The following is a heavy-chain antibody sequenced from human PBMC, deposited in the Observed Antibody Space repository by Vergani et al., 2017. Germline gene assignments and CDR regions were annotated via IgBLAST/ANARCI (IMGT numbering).Heavy chain of an antibody. CDR3: VKDIAASGNYWYFDL. CDR1: GFTFSSFA. D-gene: IGHD6-13*01. CDR2: ITGSGVST. J-gene: IGHJ2*01. V-gene: IGHV3-23*01. Sequence: EMQLLESGGGLVQPGGSLRLSCAASGFTFSSFAMTWVRQAPGKGLEWVSFITGSGVSTYYADSVKGQFTISRDNFKNTLYLQMNSLRAEDTAVYYCVKDIAASGNYWYFDLWGRGTLVTVSS.